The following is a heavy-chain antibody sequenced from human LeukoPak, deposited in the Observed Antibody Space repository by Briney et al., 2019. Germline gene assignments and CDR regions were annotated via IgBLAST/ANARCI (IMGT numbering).Heavy chain of an antibody. CDR2: IYPADSDI. CDR1: GYSITSYW. V-gene: IGHV5-51*01. J-gene: IGHJ5*02. CDR3: ARQEYCSGGSCYTWFDP. D-gene: IGHD2-15*01. Sequence: GESLQIFCQGSGYSITSYWIAWVRQMPGKGLEWMGMIYPADSDIRYIPSFQGQVTISADKSISTAYLQWSSLKASDTAMYYCARQEYCSGGSCYTWFDPWGQGTLVTVSS.